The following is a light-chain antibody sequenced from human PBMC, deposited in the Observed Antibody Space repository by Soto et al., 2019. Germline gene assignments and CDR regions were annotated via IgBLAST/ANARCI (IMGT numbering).Light chain of an antibody. V-gene: IGKV1-27*01. CDR1: QDIRNC. J-gene: IGKJ4*01. CDR2: AAY. CDR3: QKYNGAPLT. Sequence: DIQMTQSPSSLSASVGDRVTITCRASQDIRNCLAWYQQKPGKVPKLLISAAYTLQPRVPSRFSGSGSGTDFTLTISSLQPEDVATYYCQKYNGAPLTFGGGTKVEIK.